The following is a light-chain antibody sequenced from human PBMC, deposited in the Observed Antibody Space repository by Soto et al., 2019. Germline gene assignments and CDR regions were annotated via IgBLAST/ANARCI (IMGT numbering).Light chain of an antibody. V-gene: IGKV1-5*03. J-gene: IGKJ4*01. Sequence: DIQMTQSPSTLSASVGDRVTITFLASQNINTWLAWYQQKPGKAPKLLILKASSLESGVPSRFSGSGSGTEFTLTISSLQPDDFATFYCQQYSTCPLTFGGGTKVDIK. CDR1: QNINTW. CDR2: KAS. CDR3: QQYSTCPLT.